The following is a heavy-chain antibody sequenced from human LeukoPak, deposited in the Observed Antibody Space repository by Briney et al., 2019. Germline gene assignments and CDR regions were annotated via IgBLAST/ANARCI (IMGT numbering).Heavy chain of an antibody. CDR2: GGSGGST. Sequence: PGGSLRLSCAASGFIFSSYAMSWVRQAPGKGLEWVSYGGSGGSTYYADSVKDRFTVSRDNSKSTLYLQMNSLTAEDTAVYYCAKMRGQYYHSYYMDAWGKGTTVTVSS. CDR3: AKMRGQYYHSYYMDA. J-gene: IGHJ6*03. CDR1: GFIFSSYA. V-gene: IGHV3-23*01.